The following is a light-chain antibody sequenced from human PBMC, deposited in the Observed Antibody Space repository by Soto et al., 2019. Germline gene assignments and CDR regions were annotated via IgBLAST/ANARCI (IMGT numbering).Light chain of an antibody. Sequence: EIVLTQSPATLSLSPGERVTLSCRASQSVGSYLAWYQQKPGQAPSLLIYAAFNRATGIPARFSGSGSGTDFTLTISSLEPEDFAVYYCQQRSNWPPWTFGQGTKVEI. CDR3: QQRSNWPPWT. CDR2: AAF. CDR1: QSVGSY. V-gene: IGKV3-11*01. J-gene: IGKJ1*01.